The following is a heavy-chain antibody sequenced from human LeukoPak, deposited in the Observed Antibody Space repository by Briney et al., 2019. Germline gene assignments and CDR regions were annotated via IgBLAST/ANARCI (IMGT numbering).Heavy chain of an antibody. V-gene: IGHV3-33*06. J-gene: IGHJ3*02. CDR3: AKGDHVLLWFGELSGAFDI. CDR1: GFTFSSCG. CDR2: IWYDGSNK. Sequence: GGSLRLSCAASGFTFSSCGMHWVRQAPGKGLEWVAVIWYDGSNKYYADSVKGRFTISRDNSKNTLYLQMNSLRAEDTAVYYCAKGDHVLLWFGELSGAFDIWGQGTMVTVSS. D-gene: IGHD3-10*01.